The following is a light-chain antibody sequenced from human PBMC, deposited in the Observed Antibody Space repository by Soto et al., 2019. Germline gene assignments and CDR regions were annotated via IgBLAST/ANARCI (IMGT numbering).Light chain of an antibody. J-gene: IGKJ1*01. CDR1: QSVSSI. Sequence: EIMMTQSPATLSLSPGERATLSCRASQSVSSILSGYQQKPGQAPRLLIFGASTRATGIPARFSGSGSGTEFTLTISSLQSEDFAVYYCQQYSNWPPWTFGQGTKVDIK. V-gene: IGKV3-15*01. CDR3: QQYSNWPPWT. CDR2: GAS.